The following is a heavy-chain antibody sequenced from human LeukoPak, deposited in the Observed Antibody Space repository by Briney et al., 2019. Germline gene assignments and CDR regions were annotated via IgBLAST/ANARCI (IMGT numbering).Heavy chain of an antibody. D-gene: IGHD3-3*01. CDR2: IRTDNGNT. Sequence: ASMKVSYKASGYTFRNYGISWVRQAPGQGLEWMGWIRTDNGNTDYAENFQGRVTMTTDTSTNTVYMQLRSLRSDDTAVYYCAREQYYDFWSGSWDYWGQGTLVTVSS. CDR3: AREQYYDFWSGSWDY. J-gene: IGHJ4*02. CDR1: GYTFRNYG. V-gene: IGHV1-18*01.